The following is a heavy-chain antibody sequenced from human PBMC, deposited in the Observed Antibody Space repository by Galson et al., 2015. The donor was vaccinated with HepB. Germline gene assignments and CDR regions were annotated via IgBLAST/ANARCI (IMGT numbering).Heavy chain of an antibody. Sequence: SVKVSCKASGYTFTSYGISWVRQAPGQGLEWMGWISAYNGNTNYAQKLQGRVTMTTDTSTSTAYMELRSLRSDDTAVYYCARDPRYCSGGSCYSGGYYYYMDVWGKGTTVTVSS. CDR1: GYTFTSYG. V-gene: IGHV1-18*01. CDR2: ISAYNGNT. J-gene: IGHJ6*03. CDR3: ARDPRYCSGGSCYSGGYYYYMDV. D-gene: IGHD2-15*01.